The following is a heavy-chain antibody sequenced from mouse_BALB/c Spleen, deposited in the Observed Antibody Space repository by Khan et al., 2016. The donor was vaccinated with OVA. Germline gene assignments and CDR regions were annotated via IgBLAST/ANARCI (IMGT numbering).Heavy chain of an antibody. CDR3: ARRIYYGYADYYAMDY. D-gene: IGHD2-2*01. V-gene: IGHV2-6-7*01. CDR1: GFSLTGYG. CDR2: IWGDGST. J-gene: IGHJ4*01. Sequence: QVQLKQSGPGLVAPSQSLSITCTVSGFSLTGYGVNWVRQPPGKGLEWLGMIWGDGSTDYNSALKSRLSISKDNSKSQVFLKMNSLQTDDTARYYCARRIYYGYADYYAMDYWGQGTSVTVSS.